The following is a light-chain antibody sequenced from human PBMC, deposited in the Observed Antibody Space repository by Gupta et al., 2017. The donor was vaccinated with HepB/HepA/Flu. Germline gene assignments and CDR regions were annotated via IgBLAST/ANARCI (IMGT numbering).Light chain of an antibody. Sequence: QPVLTQPPPVSGAPGQRVTISSTGSSSNIGAGYNVHWYKQLPGTAHKLLIYGNGNRPSGVADRFSGAKSGSSASIAITALQAEDEADYYCQSSDSSLSGGVFGGGTKLTVL. CDR2: GNG. J-gene: IGLJ2*01. CDR3: QSSDSSLSGGV. V-gene: IGLV1-40*01. CDR1: SSNIGAGYN.